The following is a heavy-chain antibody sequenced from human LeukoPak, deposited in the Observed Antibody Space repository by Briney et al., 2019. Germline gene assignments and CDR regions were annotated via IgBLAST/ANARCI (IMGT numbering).Heavy chain of an antibody. CDR1: GFTSSNYW. Sequence: GGSLRLSCVASGFTSSNYWMSWVRQAPGKGLECVANIKEDGSEKYYVDSVKGRFTISRDNAKNSLYLQMNSLRAEDTAVYYCARQEDDYWGHGTLVTVSS. CDR2: IKEDGSEK. CDR3: ARQEDDY. J-gene: IGHJ4*01. V-gene: IGHV3-7*01.